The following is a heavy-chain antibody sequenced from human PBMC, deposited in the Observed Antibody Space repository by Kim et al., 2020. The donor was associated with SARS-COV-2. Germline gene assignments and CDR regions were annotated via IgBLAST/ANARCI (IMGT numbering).Heavy chain of an antibody. CDR1: RYNFTNYW. Sequence: GESLKISCKGSRYNFTNYWIGWVRQMPGKGLEWMGIIYPGDPDTRYSPSFQGQVTISADKSISTAYLQWSSLKASDTAMYYCARHKGYYYYYMDVWGKGTTVTVSS. J-gene: IGHJ6*03. V-gene: IGHV5-51*01. CDR2: IYPGDPDT. CDR3: ARHKGYYYYYMDV.